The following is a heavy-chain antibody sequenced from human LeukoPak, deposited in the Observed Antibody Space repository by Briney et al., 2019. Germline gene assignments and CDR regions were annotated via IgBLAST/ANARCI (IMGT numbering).Heavy chain of an antibody. CDR1: GGTFSSYA. D-gene: IGHD6-19*01. J-gene: IGHJ4*02. Sequence: EASVKVSCKASGGTFSSYAISWVRQAPGQGLEWMGGIIPIFGTANYAQKFQGRVTITTDESTSTAYMELSSLRSEDTAVYYCTSVAVAGTRPRYWGEGTLVTVSS. CDR3: TSVAVAGTRPRY. CDR2: IIPIFGTA. V-gene: IGHV1-69*05.